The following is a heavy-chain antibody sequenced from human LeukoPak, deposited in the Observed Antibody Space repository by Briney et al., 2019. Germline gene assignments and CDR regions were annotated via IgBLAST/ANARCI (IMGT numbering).Heavy chain of an antibody. Sequence: PGGSLRLSCEAAGFSFRDYPMGWVRRASGKRLEWVSGISAGADVIFYADPVKGRFTISRDNSKNTLYLQMNSLRAEDSAVYSCARDLSGLDAFDIWGQGTMVTASS. CDR1: GFSFRDYP. J-gene: IGHJ3*02. CDR3: ARDLSGLDAFDI. CDR2: ISAGADVI. D-gene: IGHD3-3*02. V-gene: IGHV3-23*01.